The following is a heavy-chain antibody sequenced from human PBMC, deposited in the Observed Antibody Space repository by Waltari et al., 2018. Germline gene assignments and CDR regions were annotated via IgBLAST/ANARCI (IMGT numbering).Heavy chain of an antibody. CDR3: ARLSRKVRGVLDY. Sequence: QLQLQESGPGLVKPSEPLSLTCTVSGGSISSSSYYWGWIRQPPGKGLEWIGSIYYSGSTYYNPSLKSRVTISVDTSKNQFSLKLSSVTAADTAVYYCARLSRKVRGVLDYWGQGTLVTVSS. V-gene: IGHV4-39*07. D-gene: IGHD3-10*01. J-gene: IGHJ4*02. CDR2: IYYSGST. CDR1: GGSISSSSYY.